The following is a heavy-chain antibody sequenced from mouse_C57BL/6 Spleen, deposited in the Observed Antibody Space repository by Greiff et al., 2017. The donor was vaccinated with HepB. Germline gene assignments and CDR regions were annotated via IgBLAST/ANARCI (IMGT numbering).Heavy chain of an antibody. D-gene: IGHD2-4*01. V-gene: IGHV1-77*01. CDR1: GYTFTDYY. CDR3: AKKGSSRDYDWFAY. CDR2: IGPGSGST. J-gene: IGHJ3*01. Sequence: VQLQQSGAELVKPGASVKISCKASGYTFTDYYINWVKQRPGQGLEWIGKIGPGSGSTYYNEKFKGKATLTADKSSSTAYMQLSSLTSEDSAVYFCAKKGSSRDYDWFAYWGQGTLVTVSA.